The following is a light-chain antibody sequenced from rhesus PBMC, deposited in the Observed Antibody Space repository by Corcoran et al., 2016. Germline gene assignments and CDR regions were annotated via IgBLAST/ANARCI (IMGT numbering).Light chain of an antibody. J-gene: IGKJ1*01. CDR2: DAS. V-gene: IGKV1-38*01. CDR3: QQRNSYPWT. Sequence: DIQLTQSPSSLSASVGDRVTITCRASQGIANYLAWYQHKLGRAPKLLIHDASNLQSGVPSMLSGSGSGTECTLTISSLQPEDLATYYCQQRNSYPWTFGQGTKVEIK. CDR1: QGIANY.